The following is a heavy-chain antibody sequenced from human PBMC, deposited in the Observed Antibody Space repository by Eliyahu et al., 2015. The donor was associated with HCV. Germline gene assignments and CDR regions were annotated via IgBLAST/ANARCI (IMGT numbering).Heavy chain of an antibody. Sequence: SSVKVSCKASGGTFSSYAISWVRQAPGQGLEWMGGIIPIFGTANYAQKFQGRVTITADESTSTAYMELSSLRSEDTAVYYCARDGLQRGYSGYDPGRGWFDPWGQGTLVTVSS. CDR2: IIPIFGTA. J-gene: IGHJ5*02. CDR1: GGTFSSYA. V-gene: IGHV1-69*01. CDR3: ARDGLQRGYSGYDPGRGWFDP. D-gene: IGHD5-12*01.